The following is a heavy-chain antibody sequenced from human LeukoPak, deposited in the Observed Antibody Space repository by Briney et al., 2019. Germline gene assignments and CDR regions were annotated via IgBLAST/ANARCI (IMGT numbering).Heavy chain of an antibody. CDR3: ARGADILSGYEAHFDY. CDR1: GFTFSDYY. V-gene: IGHV3-11*04. Sequence: GGSLRLSCAASGFTFSDYYMSWIRQAPGKGLEWVSYISSSGSTIYYADSVKGRFTISRDNAENSLYLQMNSLRAEDTAVYYCARGADILSGYEAHFDYWGQGTLVTVSS. D-gene: IGHD5-12*01. J-gene: IGHJ4*02. CDR2: ISSSGSTI.